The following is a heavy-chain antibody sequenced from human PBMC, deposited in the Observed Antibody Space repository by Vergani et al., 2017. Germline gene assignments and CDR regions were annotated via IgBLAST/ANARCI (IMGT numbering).Heavy chain of an antibody. CDR1: GISLSDHG. D-gene: IGHD3-9*01. CDR3: AKDLDDILTGPFDY. V-gene: IGHV3-33*06. J-gene: IGHJ4*02. CDR2: MWYDGSNK. Sequence: QGQVEESGGGVVQPGRSLRLSCTASGISLSDHGMHWVRQAPGKGLEWVAVMWYDGSNKYYADSVKGRFTISRDNSKNTLYLQMNSLRAEDTAVYYCAKDLDDILTGPFDYWGQGTLVTVSS.